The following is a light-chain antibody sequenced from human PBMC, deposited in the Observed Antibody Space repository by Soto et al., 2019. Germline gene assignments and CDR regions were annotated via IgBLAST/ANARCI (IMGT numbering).Light chain of an antibody. J-gene: IGKJ2*01. CDR2: GAS. Sequence: MVMTQSPATLSVSPGERATLSCRASQSVGRHLAWYQQKPGQAPRLLIYGASTRATGVPARFSGSGSDTDFTLTISSPQSEDFAVYYCQQYTNWPPMYTFGQGTRLEIK. CDR3: QQYTNWPPMYT. V-gene: IGKV3-15*01. CDR1: QSVGRH.